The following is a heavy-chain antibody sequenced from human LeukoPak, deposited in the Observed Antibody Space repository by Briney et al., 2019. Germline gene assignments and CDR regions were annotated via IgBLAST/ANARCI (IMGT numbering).Heavy chain of an antibody. CDR2: IRYDGTNK. D-gene: IGHD4-23*01. CDR3: AKDHPRATVVTPVWYFDL. Sequence: GGSLRLSCAASGFTFSSYWMSWVRQAPGKGLEWVAFIRYDGTNKYYGDSVKGRFTISRDNSKNTLYLQMNSLRTEDTAVYYCAKDHPRATVVTPVWYFDLWGRGTLVTVSS. CDR1: GFTFSSYW. V-gene: IGHV3-30*02. J-gene: IGHJ2*01.